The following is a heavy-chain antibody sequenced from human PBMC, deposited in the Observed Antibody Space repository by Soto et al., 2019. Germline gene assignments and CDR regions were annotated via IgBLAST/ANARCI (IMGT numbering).Heavy chain of an antibody. Sequence: QVQLQESGPGLVKPSETLSLTCTVSGGSVSSSNYYWSWIRQPPGKGLAWLGYIYYSGSASYNPSLNRRITVSADKSKNQSSLKLSSVTAADMAVYYCARERTGDPTFFDYWGQGTLVTVSS. J-gene: IGHJ4*02. V-gene: IGHV4-61*01. D-gene: IGHD7-27*01. CDR2: IYYSGSA. CDR3: ARERTGDPTFFDY. CDR1: GGSVSSSNYY.